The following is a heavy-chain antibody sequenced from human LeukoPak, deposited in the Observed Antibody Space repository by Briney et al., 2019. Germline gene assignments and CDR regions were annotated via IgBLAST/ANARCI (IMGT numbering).Heavy chain of an antibody. CDR1: GFTFSSYS. V-gene: IGHV3-48*04. CDR3: ARRTTSNAFDI. CDR2: ISSGSSTI. Sequence: PGGSLRLSCAASGFTFSSYSMNWVRQAPGKGLDWLSYISSGSSTIYYADSVKGRFTISRDNAKNSLYLQMNSLRAEDTAVYYCARRTTSNAFDIWGQGTMVTVSS. J-gene: IGHJ3*02. D-gene: IGHD4-17*01.